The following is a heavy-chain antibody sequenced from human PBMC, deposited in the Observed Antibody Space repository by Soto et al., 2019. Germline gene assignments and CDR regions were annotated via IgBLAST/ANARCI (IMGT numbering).Heavy chain of an antibody. V-gene: IGHV1-18*01. CDR3: ARFERRFLECLNQGSWFDP. D-gene: IGHD3-3*01. Sequence: QVQLVQSGAEVKKPGASVKVSCKASGYTFTSYGISWVRQAPGQGLEWMGWISAYNGNTNYAQKLQGRVTMTTDTSTSTAYMELRSLRSDDTAVYYSARFERRFLECLNQGSWFDPWGKGTLVTVSS. CDR2: ISAYNGNT. CDR1: GYTFTSYG. J-gene: IGHJ5*02.